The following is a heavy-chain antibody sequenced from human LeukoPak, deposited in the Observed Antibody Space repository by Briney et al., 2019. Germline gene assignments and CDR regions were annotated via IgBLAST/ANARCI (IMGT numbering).Heavy chain of an antibody. J-gene: IGHJ4*02. CDR2: MNPNSGNT. CDR1: ECTFTSYD. Sequence: GASVKVSCKASECTFTSYDINWVRQATGQGLEWMGWMNPNSGNTGYAQKFQGRVTMTRNTSISTAYMELSSLRSEDTAVYYCARGRDCSGGSCVAFEYWGQGTLVTVSS. V-gene: IGHV1-8*01. CDR3: ARGRDCSGGSCVAFEY. D-gene: IGHD2-15*01.